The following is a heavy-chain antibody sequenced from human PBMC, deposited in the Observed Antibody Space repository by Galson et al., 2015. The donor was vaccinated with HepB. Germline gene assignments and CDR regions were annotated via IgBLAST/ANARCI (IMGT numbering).Heavy chain of an antibody. J-gene: IGHJ6*02. CDR1: GFIFSNFA. CDR3: TRDYYGMDV. Sequence: SLRLSCAASGFIFSNFAMHWVRQAPGKGLEYVSTIGGHGNDAYYADSVKGRFSISKDNSKNTLYLQMSGLRVEDTAVYYCTRDYYGMDVWGQGTMVTVSS. V-gene: IGHV3-64D*06. CDR2: IGGHGNDA.